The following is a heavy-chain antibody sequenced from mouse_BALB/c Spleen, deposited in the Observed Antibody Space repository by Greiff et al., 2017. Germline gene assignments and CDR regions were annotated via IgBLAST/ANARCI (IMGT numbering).Heavy chain of an antibody. CDR2: IYPGSGST. CDR3: TRSTTRTWYFDV. J-gene: IGHJ1*01. Sequence: LQQPGSELVRPGASVKLSCKASGYTFTSYWMHWVKQRPGQGLEWIGNIYPGSGSTNYDEKFKSKATLTVDTSSSTAYMQLRSLTSEDSAVYYCTRSTTRTWYFDVWGAGTTVTVSS. D-gene: IGHD1-1*01. V-gene: IGHV1S22*01. CDR1: GYTFTSYW.